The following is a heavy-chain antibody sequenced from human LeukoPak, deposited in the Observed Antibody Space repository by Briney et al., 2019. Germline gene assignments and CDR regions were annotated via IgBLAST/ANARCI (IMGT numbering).Heavy chain of an antibody. CDR2: LYPSESS. D-gene: IGHD3-10*01. CDR3: ARDLSGSLYFDY. CDR1: GASISPYY. J-gene: IGHJ4*02. Sequence: SGTLSLTCTVSGASISPYYWNWIRQPAGKGLEWIGRLYPSESSDQNPSLKSRVSISVGTSSNQFSLRVTSVTAADTATYYCARDLSGSLYFDYWGQGILVTVSA. V-gene: IGHV4-4*07.